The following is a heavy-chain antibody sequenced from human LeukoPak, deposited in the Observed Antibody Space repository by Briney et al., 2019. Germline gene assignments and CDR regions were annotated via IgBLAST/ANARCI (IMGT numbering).Heavy chain of an antibody. CDR1: GFTFDDYA. CDR3: AKDIAPSSSSEAFDY. D-gene: IGHD6-6*01. CDR2: ISWNSGNI. V-gene: IGHV3-9*01. J-gene: IGHJ4*02. Sequence: GGSLRLSCAASGFTFDDYAMHWVRQAPGRGLEWVSGISWNSGNIGYADSVKGRFTISRDNAKNSLYLQMNSLRAEDTALYYCAKDIAPSSSSEAFDYWGQGTLVTVSP.